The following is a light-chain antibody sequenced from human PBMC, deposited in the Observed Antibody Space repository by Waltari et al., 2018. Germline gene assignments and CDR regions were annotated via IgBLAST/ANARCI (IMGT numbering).Light chain of an antibody. CDR3: ASWDDSLNGHWV. Sequence: QSVLTQPPSASGTPGQRVTISCSGTRSTLGNNVVTWYQQVPGTAPKLLIYRNDLRPSGVPDRFSASKSGTSASLAISGLQSEDEAEYYCASWDDSLNGHWVFGGGTMVTVL. CDR2: RND. V-gene: IGLV1-44*01. CDR1: RSTLGNNV. J-gene: IGLJ3*02.